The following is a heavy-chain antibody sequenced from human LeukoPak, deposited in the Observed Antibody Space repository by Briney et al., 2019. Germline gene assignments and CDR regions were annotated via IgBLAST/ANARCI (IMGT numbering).Heavy chain of an antibody. Sequence: SETLSLTCTVSGYSISSGYYWGWIRQPPGKGLEWIGSIYHSGSTYYNPSLKSRVTISVDTSKNQFSLRLSSVTAADTAVYYCARHNYFGSGSRSLEFDYWGQGTLVTVSS. V-gene: IGHV4-38-2*02. J-gene: IGHJ4*02. D-gene: IGHD3-10*01. CDR3: ARHNYFGSGSRSLEFDY. CDR2: IYHSGST. CDR1: GYSISSGYY.